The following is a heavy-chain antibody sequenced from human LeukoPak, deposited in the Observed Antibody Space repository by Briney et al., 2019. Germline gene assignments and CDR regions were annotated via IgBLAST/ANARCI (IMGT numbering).Heavy chain of an antibody. Sequence: GGSLRLSCAASGFNFNDAAMTWVRQAPGKGLEWVSLIASSGRDTYYTDSVRGRFTISRDNSKNTLSLQMNSLRVEDTAMYYCAKDIQLSAWGLGTMVTVSS. CDR2: IASSGRDT. D-gene: IGHD5-24*01. CDR1: GFNFNDAA. V-gene: IGHV3-23*01. CDR3: AKDIQLSA. J-gene: IGHJ3*01.